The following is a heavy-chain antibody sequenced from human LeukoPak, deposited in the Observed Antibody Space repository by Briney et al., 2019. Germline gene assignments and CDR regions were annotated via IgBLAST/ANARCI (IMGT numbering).Heavy chain of an antibody. CDR1: GGSISSYY. CDR2: IYYSGST. CDR3: ARGGIHIVATPYYYYMDV. J-gene: IGHJ6*03. D-gene: IGHD5-12*01. Sequence: SETLSLTCTVSGGSISSYYWSWIRQPPGKGLEWIGYIYYSGSTNYNPSLKSRVTISVDTSKNQFSLKLSSVTAADTAVYYCARGGIHIVATPYYYYMDVWGKGTTVTVSS. V-gene: IGHV4-59*12.